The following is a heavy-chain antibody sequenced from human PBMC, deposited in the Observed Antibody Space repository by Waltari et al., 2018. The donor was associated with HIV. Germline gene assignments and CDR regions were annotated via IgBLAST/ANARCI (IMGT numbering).Heavy chain of an antibody. D-gene: IGHD1-26*01. CDR2: MNPNTGDT. CDR3: ARVRRPSGSYYLSY. Sequence: QVQLVQSGAEVKKHGASVKVSCKASGYTFTSYNISWVRQAPGQGLEWMGWMNPNTGDTAYAQKFQGRVTMTRNTSMSTAYMELSSLRSEDTAVYYCARVRRPSGSYYLSYWGQGTLVTVSS. CDR1: GYTFTSYN. J-gene: IGHJ4*02. V-gene: IGHV1-8*01.